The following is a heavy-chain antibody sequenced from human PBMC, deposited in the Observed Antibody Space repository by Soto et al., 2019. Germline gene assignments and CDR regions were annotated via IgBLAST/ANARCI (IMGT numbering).Heavy chain of an antibody. V-gene: IGHV4-59*01. CDR2: IHHTGTA. CDR3: ARYSVAAIRFFDY. J-gene: IGHJ4*02. D-gene: IGHD5-12*01. CDR1: GDSITDYY. Sequence: QVQLQESGPGLVKPSETLSLTCTVSGDSITDYYWSWIRESPGKGLEWIAYIHHTGTANYNPSLTSRVTISGDTSKSQFSLRLSSVTAADTAVYFCARYSVAAIRFFDYWGKGTLVTVSS.